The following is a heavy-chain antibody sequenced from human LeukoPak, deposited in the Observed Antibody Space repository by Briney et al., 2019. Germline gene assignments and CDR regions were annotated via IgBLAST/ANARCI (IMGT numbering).Heavy chain of an antibody. V-gene: IGHV3-23*01. CDR2: ISGSGSSI. J-gene: IGHJ3*02. CDR3: AKLGDGFDI. D-gene: IGHD7-27*01. Sequence: PGGSLRHSCAASGFILSSYAMNWVRQAPGKGLQWVSTISGSGSSIYYADSVKGRFTISRDNSKNTLYLQMNSLRAEDTAIYYCAKLGDGFDIRGQGTTVTLSS. CDR1: GFILSSYA.